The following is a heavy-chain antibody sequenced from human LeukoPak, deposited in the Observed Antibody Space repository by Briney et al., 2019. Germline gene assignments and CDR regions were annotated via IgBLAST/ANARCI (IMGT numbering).Heavy chain of an antibody. D-gene: IGHD2-21*02. J-gene: IGHJ4*02. CDR2: INAGNGNT. V-gene: IGHV1-3*01. Sequence: GASVKISCKASGHTFTDYVIHWVRQAPGQRLEWMGWINAGNGNTKYSQKFEGRVTVTRDTSATTAYMELSSLRSEDTAVYYCAMGGDPPPYWGQGTLVTVSS. CDR3: AMGGDPPPY. CDR1: GHTFTDYV.